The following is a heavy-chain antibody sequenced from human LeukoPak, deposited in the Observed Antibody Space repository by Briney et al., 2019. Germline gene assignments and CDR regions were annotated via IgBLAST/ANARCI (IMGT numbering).Heavy chain of an antibody. CDR1: GFTVSSNY. CDR3: ARRASPYSGSYLLYFDY. CDR2: IYSGGST. Sequence: QSGGSLRLSCAASGFTVSSNYMSWVRQAPGKGLEWVSVIYSGGSTYYADSVKGRFTISRDNSKNTLYLQMNSLRAEDTAVYYCARRASPYSGSYLLYFDYWGQGTLVTVSS. D-gene: IGHD1-26*01. V-gene: IGHV3-66*01. J-gene: IGHJ4*02.